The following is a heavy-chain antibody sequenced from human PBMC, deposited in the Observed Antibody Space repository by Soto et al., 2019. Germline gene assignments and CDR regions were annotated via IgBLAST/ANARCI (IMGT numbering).Heavy chain of an antibody. CDR2: INAGNGNT. CDR3: ARGDCSHAFYVVDV. D-gene: IGHD2-21*02. J-gene: IGHJ6*02. CDR1: GYTFTGYA. Sequence: QVQLVQSGAEVKKPGASVQVSCKTSGYTFTGYALHWVRQAPGQRLEWMGWINAGNGNTKYSQKFQGRVTITRDTSAKVVYMDLTSLRAENTAVYSCARGDCSHAFYVVDVWDQGATVTVSS. V-gene: IGHV1-3*01.